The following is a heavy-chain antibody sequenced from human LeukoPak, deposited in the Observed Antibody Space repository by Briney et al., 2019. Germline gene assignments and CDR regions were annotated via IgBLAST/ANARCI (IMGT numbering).Heavy chain of an antibody. CDR1: GGSFNGYY. CDR2: INHSGST. CDR3: ARGRLRVTIFGPYYWFDP. J-gene: IGHJ5*02. V-gene: IGHV4-34*01. Sequence: PSETLSLTCAVYGGSFNGYYWSWIRQPPGKGLEWIGEINHSGSTNYNPSLKSRVTISVDTSKNQFSLKLSSVTAADTAVYYCARGRLRVTIFGPYYWFDPWGQGTLVTVSS. D-gene: IGHD3-3*01.